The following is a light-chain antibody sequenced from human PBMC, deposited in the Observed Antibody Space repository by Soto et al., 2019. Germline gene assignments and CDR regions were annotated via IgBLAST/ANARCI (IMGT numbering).Light chain of an antibody. Sequence: IQLTQSPSSLSASRGDRVTITCRARQGIIIYLAWYQQKPGKAPKLLIYGASTLQGGVPSRFSGSGSGTDFTLTVSSLQPEDLATYYCQQLFMYPPTFGPGTKVDIK. CDR2: GAS. CDR1: QGIIIY. J-gene: IGKJ3*01. CDR3: QQLFMYPPT. V-gene: IGKV1-9*01.